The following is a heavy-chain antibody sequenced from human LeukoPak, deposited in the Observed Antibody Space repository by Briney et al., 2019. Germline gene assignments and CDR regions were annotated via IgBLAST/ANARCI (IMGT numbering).Heavy chain of an antibody. CDR2: IYYSGST. CDR3: ARQATIFGVVGQNWFDP. V-gene: IGHV4-39*01. D-gene: IGHD3-3*01. Sequence: PSGTLSLTCTVSGGSISSSSYYWGWIRQPPGKGLEWIGSIYYSGSTYYNPSLKSRVTISVDTSKNQFSLKLSSVTAADTAVYYCARQATIFGVVGQNWFDPWGQGTLVTVSS. CDR1: GGSISSSSYY. J-gene: IGHJ5*02.